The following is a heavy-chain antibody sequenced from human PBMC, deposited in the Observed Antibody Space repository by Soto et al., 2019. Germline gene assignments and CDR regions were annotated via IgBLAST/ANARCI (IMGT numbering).Heavy chain of an antibody. CDR1: GFTFSSYG. Sequence: GGSLRLSCAASGFTFSSYGMHWVRQAPGKGLEWVAVIWYDGSNKYYADSVKGRFTISRDNSKNTLYLQMNSLRAEDTAVYYCARDPTFYDSLPVGYFDYWGQGTLVTVSS. CDR2: IWYDGSNK. D-gene: IGHD3-3*01. CDR3: ARDPTFYDSLPVGYFDY. V-gene: IGHV3-33*01. J-gene: IGHJ4*02.